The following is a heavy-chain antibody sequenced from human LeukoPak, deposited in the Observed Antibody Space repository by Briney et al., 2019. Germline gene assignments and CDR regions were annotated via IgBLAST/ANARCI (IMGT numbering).Heavy chain of an antibody. D-gene: IGHD1-26*01. CDR2: ISGGGGST. CDR3: VRDLGGRSGH. J-gene: IGHJ4*02. V-gene: IGHV3-23*01. CDR1: GFTFTSYS. Sequence: GGSLRLSCAAYGFTFTSYSMNWVRQAPGKGLEWVSTISGGGGSTYYADSVKGRFTISRDNSKNTLYLQVSSLRAEDTAVYYCVRDLGGRSGHWGQGTLVTVSS.